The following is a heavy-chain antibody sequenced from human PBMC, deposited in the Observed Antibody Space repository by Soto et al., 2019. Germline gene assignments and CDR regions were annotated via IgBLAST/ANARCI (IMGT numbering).Heavy chain of an antibody. CDR1: GGSISSGGYY. V-gene: IGHV4-31*03. J-gene: IGHJ5*02. CDR2: IYYSGST. Sequence: PSETLSLTCTVSGGSISSGGYYWSWIRPHPGKGLEWIGYIYYSGSTYYNPSLKSRVTISVDTSKNQFSLKLSSVTAADTAVYYCARVAALTPYYDYIWGSYRFPWFDPWGQGTLVTVSS. CDR3: ARVAALTPYYDYIWGSYRFPWFDP. D-gene: IGHD3-16*02.